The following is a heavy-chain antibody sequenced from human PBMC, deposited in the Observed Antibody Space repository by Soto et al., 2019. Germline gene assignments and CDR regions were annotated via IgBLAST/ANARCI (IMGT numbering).Heavy chain of an antibody. CDR1: GFTFSSYA. D-gene: IGHD3-10*01. CDR3: ARDRGRQLSMAEIDY. V-gene: IGHV3-30-3*01. CDR2: ISYDGSNK. J-gene: IGHJ4*02. Sequence: PGGSLRLSCVASGFTFSSYAMHWVRQAPGKGLEWVAVISYDGSNKYYADSVKGRFTISRDNSKNTLYLQMNSLRAEDTAVYYCARDRGRQLSMAEIDYWGQGTLVTVSS.